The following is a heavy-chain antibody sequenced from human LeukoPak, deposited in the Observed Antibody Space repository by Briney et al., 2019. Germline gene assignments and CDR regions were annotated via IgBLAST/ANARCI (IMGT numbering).Heavy chain of an antibody. CDR1: GYTFTSYD. CDR2: MNPNSGNT. Sequence: ASVKVSCKASGYTFTSYDINWVRQATGQGLEWMGWMNPNSGNTGYAQKFQGRVTMTRYTSISTAYMELSSLRSEDTAVYYCARTYGGGGYYYYYYMDVRGKGTTVTVSS. J-gene: IGHJ6*03. D-gene: IGHD3-16*01. CDR3: ARTYGGGGYYYYYYMDV. V-gene: IGHV1-8*01.